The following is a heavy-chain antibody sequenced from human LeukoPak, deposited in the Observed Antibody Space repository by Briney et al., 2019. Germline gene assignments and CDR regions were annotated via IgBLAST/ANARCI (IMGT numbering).Heavy chain of an antibody. CDR1: GVSISTYY. CDR3: ARDGSATYFNWFDP. CDR2: TYNSVRT. Sequence: SETLSLTCTVSGVSISTYYWNWIRQPPGKGLEWIGHTYNSVRTNYNPSLKSRVTISVDTSKNQFSLKLSSVTAADTAVYYCARDGSATYFNWFDPWGQGTLVIVAS. V-gene: IGHV4-59*01. D-gene: IGHD2-15*01. J-gene: IGHJ5*02.